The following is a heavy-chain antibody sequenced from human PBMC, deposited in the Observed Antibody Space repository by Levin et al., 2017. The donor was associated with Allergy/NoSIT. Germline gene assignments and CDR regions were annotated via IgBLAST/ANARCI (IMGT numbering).Heavy chain of an antibody. V-gene: IGHV4-39*01. D-gene: IGHD3-9*01. CDR3: ARQCYDILTGYYNFDY. CDR2: IYNSGST. Sequence: SCTVSGGSISSSLSYWGWIRQAPGKGLEWIGSIYNSGSTYYNPSLKSRVTTSVDTSKNQFSLKLSSVTAADTAVYYCARQCYDILTGYYNFDYWRQGTLVTVSS. CDR1: GGSISSSLSY. J-gene: IGHJ4*02.